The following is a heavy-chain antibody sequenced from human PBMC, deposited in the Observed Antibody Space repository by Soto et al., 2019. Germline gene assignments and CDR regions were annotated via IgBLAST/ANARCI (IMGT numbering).Heavy chain of an antibody. D-gene: IGHD2-21*02. J-gene: IGHJ5*02. CDR2: IYYSGST. CDR3: ATFSSNRGGDCDWFDP. Sequence: PSETLSLTCTVSGGSISSGGYYWSWIRQHPGKGLEWIGYIYYSGSTYYNPSLKSRVTISVDTSKNQFSLKLSSVTAADTAVYYCATFSSNRGGDCDWFDPWGQGXLVTVYS. CDR1: GGSISSGGYY. V-gene: IGHV4-31*03.